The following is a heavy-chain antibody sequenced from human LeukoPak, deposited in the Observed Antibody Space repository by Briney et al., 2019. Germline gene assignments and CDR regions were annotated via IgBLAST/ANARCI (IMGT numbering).Heavy chain of an antibody. CDR2: IYHSGTT. Sequence: SETLSLTCAVSGGSISSNTWWSWVRQPPEKGLEWIGEIYHSGTTDYNPSLKSRVTISVDRSKNQFSLKLSSVTAADTAVYYCARVYFSGYDYSPFDYWGQGTLVTVSS. CDR3: ARVYFSGYDYSPFDY. D-gene: IGHD5-12*01. CDR1: GGSISSNTW. V-gene: IGHV4-4*02. J-gene: IGHJ4*02.